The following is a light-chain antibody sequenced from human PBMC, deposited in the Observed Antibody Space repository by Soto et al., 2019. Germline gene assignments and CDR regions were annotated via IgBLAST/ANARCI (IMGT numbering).Light chain of an antibody. V-gene: IGKV1-17*01. CDR3: LQHNTYFSWT. Sequence: DIQMTQSPSSLSASIGDRVIITCRASQDIRNDLSWYQQKPGKAPNRLIYAASSLQNGVPSRFSGSGSETEFTLTISSLQPEDSETYYCLQHNTYFSWTFGQGTKVEVK. CDR2: AAS. J-gene: IGKJ1*01. CDR1: QDIRND.